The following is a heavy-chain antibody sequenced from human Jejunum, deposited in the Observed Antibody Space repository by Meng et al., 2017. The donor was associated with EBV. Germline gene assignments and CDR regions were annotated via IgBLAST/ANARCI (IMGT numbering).Heavy chain of an antibody. D-gene: IGHD3-10*01. CDR2: ISGSGGST. CDR1: GFTLSSYA. V-gene: IGHV3-23*01. J-gene: IGHJ4*02. Sequence: DVQLLGSGXGLVQPGGHLSLACAASGFTLSSYAMSGVRQAPGKGLEWVSAISGSGGSTYYADSVKGRFTVSRDNSKNTLFLQMNSLRAEDTAVYYCAKGGSTVVRGVGTHWGQGNLVTVSS. CDR3: AKGGSTVVRGVGTH.